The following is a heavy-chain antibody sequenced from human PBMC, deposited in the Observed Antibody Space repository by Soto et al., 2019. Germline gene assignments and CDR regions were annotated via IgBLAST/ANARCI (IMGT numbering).Heavy chain of an antibody. V-gene: IGHV1-8*01. CDR2: MNPNSGNT. Sequence: ASVKVSCKASGYTFTSYDINWVRQATGQGLEWMGWMNPNSGNTGYAQKFQGRVTMTRNTSISTAYMELSSLRSEDTAVYYCAMEGYCTNGVCPGNYWGQGTLVTVSS. D-gene: IGHD2-8*01. CDR1: GYTFTSYD. J-gene: IGHJ4*02. CDR3: AMEGYCTNGVCPGNY.